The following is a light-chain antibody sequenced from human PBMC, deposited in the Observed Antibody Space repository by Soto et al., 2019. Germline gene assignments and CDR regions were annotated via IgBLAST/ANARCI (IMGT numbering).Light chain of an antibody. CDR1: QSISSS. CDR3: QHLSEWPPR. V-gene: IGKV3-11*01. CDR2: DAS. J-gene: IGKJ1*01. Sequence: EIVFTQSPATLSLSPEERATLSCRASQSISSSLAWYQQKPGHAPRLIIYDASSRATGFPARFSGSGSGTDFTLTIGSLEPEVFGVYYCQHLSEWPPRFGQGSKSDI.